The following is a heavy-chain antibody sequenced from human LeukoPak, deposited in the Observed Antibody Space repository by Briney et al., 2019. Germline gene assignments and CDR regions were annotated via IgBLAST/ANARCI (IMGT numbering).Heavy chain of an antibody. D-gene: IGHD6-13*01. CDR2: ISGSGGST. V-gene: IGHV3-23*01. Sequence: GGSLRLSCAASGFTSSSYAMNWVRQAPGKGLEWVSAISGSGGSTYYADSVKGRFTVSRDNSKNTLYLQMSSLRAEDTAVYYCAKEYYSSSWIEYFQHWGQGTLVTVSS. J-gene: IGHJ1*01. CDR3: AKEYYSSSWIEYFQH. CDR1: GFTSSSYA.